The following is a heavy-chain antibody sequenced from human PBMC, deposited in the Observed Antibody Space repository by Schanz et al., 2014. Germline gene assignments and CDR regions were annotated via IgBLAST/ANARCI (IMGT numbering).Heavy chain of an antibody. CDR2: IYYSVTT. J-gene: IGHJ4*02. CDR1: GGSISSYY. Sequence: QVQLQESGPGLVKPSETLSLTCTVSGGSISSYYWNWIRQPPGKGLEWIGYIYYSVTTNYNPSLKSRVTISLDTSKNQFSLNLNSVTAADTAVYYCARGFLASGGKTFDCWGQGTLVTVSS. D-gene: IGHD1-26*01. V-gene: IGHV4-59*01. CDR3: ARGFLASGGKTFDC.